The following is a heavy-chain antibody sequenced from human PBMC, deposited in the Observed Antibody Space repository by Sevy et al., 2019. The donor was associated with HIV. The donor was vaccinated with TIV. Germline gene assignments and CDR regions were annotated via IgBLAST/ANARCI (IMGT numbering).Heavy chain of an antibody. CDR1: GFTFSDYY. D-gene: IGHD6-6*01. CDR2: ISRDGGNK. CDR3: AREDIGGRHFDH. V-gene: IGHV3-11*01. Sequence: GGSLRLSCAASGFTFSDYYINWIRQAPGKGLEWVSYISRDGGNKYYANSVKGRFTISRDNAKNSVFLQMNSPRAEDTAVYYCAREDIGGRHFDHWGQGTLVTVSS. J-gene: IGHJ4*02.